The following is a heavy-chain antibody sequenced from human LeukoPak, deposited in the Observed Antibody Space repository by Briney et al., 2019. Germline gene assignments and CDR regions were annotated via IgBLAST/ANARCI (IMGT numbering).Heavy chain of an antibody. Sequence: ASVKVSCKASGYTFTSYYMHWVRQAPGQGLEWMGIINPSGGSTSYAQKFQGRVTMTRDTSTSTVYMELSSLRSEDTAVYYCARDHYCGGDCYPRTRYYFDYWGQGTLATVSS. CDR2: INPSGGST. V-gene: IGHV1-46*01. CDR1: GYTFTSYY. J-gene: IGHJ4*02. CDR3: ARDHYCGGDCYPRTRYYFDY. D-gene: IGHD2-21*02.